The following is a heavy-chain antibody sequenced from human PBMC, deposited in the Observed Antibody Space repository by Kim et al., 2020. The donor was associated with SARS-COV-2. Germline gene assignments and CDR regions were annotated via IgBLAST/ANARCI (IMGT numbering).Heavy chain of an antibody. D-gene: IGHD3-10*01. V-gene: IGHV7-4-1*02. J-gene: IGHJ6*02. CDR3: ARVIRYYGSGSYNGMDV. CDR1: GYTFTSYA. CDR2: INTNTGNP. Sequence: ASVKVSCKASGYTFTSYAMNWVRQAPGQGLEWMGWINTNTGNPTYAQGFTGRFVFSLDTSVSTAYLQISSLKAEDTAVYYCARVIRYYGSGSYNGMDVWGQGTTVTVSS.